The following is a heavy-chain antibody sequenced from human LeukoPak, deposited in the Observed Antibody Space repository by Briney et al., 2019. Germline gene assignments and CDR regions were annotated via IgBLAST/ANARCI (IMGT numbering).Heavy chain of an antibody. CDR3: ARVRDDFWSGYYD. Sequence: SETLSLTCAVYGGSFSGYYWSWIRQPPGKGLEWIGEINHSGSTNYNPSLKSRVTISVDTSKNQFPLKLSSVTAADTAVYYCARVRDDFWSGYYDWGQGTLVTVSS. J-gene: IGHJ4*02. CDR1: GGSFSGYY. D-gene: IGHD3-3*01. V-gene: IGHV4-34*01. CDR2: INHSGST.